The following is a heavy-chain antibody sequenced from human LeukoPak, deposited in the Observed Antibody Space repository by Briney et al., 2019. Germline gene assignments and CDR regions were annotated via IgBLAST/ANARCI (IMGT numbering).Heavy chain of an antibody. CDR2: IYPGDSDT. CDR1: GYSFTSYW. D-gene: IGHD3-10*01. J-gene: IGHJ6*02. Sequence: GESLKISCKGSGYSFTSYWIGWVRQMPGKGLEWMGIIYPGDSDTRYSPSFQGQVTISADKSISTAYLQWSSLKASDTAMYYCARHIPFYGSGSYQRTNYYYGMDVWGQGTTVTVSS. CDR3: ARHIPFYGSGSYQRTNYYYGMDV. V-gene: IGHV5-51*01.